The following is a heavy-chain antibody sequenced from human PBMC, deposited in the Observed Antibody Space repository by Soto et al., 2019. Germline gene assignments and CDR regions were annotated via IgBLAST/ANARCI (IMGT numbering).Heavy chain of an antibody. J-gene: IGHJ6*03. CDR2: ISGSGGST. Sequence: PGGSLRLSCAASGFTFSSYAMSWVRQAPGKGLEWVSAISGSGGSTYYADSVKGRFTISRDNSKNTLYLQMNSLRAEDTAVYYCAKALYYDFWSGYYPDYYYYYMDVWGKGTTVTVSS. CDR1: GFTFSSYA. V-gene: IGHV3-23*01. CDR3: AKALYYDFWSGYYPDYYYYYMDV. D-gene: IGHD3-3*01.